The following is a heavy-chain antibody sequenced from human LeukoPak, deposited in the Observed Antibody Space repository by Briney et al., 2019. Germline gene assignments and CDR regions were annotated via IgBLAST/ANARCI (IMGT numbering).Heavy chain of an antibody. Sequence: SETLSLTCTVSGYSISSGYYWGWIRQPPGKGLEWIGSIYHSGSTYYNPSLKSRVTISVDTSKNQFSLKLSSVTAADTAVYYCARSVADYDFWSGYRFDPWGQRTLVTFSS. CDR2: IYHSGST. D-gene: IGHD3-3*01. J-gene: IGHJ5*02. CDR3: ARSVADYDFWSGYRFDP. V-gene: IGHV4-38-2*02. CDR1: GYSISSGYY.